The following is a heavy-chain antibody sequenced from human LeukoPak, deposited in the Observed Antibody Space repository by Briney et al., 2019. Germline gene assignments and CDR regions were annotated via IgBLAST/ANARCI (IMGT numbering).Heavy chain of an antibody. CDR2: IRYDGSNK. CDR3: AKDQVVAATWMDY. D-gene: IGHD2-15*01. V-gene: IGHV3-30*02. J-gene: IGHJ4*02. Sequence: GGSLRLSCAASGFTFSSYGMSWVRQAPGKGLEWVAFIRYDGSNKYYADSVKGRFTISRDNSKNTLYLQMNSLRAEDTAVYYCAKDQVVAATWMDYWGQGTLVTVSS. CDR1: GFTFSSYG.